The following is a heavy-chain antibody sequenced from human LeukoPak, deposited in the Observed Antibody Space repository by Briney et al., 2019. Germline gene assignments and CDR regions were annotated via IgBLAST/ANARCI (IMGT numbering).Heavy chain of an antibody. CDR3: ARGSVGQQQLDWFDP. D-gene: IGHD6-13*01. Sequence: KPSETLSLTCAVYGESFSGYYWSWLRQPPGKGLEWVGEINHSGSTNYNPSLKSRVTISVDTSKNQFSLKLSSVTAADTAVYYCARGSVGQQQLDWFDPWGQGTLVTVSS. V-gene: IGHV4-34*01. CDR1: GESFSGYY. CDR2: INHSGST. J-gene: IGHJ5*02.